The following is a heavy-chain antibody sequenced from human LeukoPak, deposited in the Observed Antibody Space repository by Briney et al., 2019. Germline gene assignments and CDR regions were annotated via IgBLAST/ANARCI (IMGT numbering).Heavy chain of an antibody. D-gene: IGHD6-19*01. CDR1: GFTFSSYE. V-gene: IGHV3-48*03. CDR2: ISSSGSTI. J-gene: IGHJ3*02. Sequence: PGGSLRLSSAASGFTFSSYEMNWVRQAPGKGLEWVSYISSSGSTIYYAHSVKGRFTISRDNAKNSLYLQMNSLRAEDTAVYYCAREPPPIAVAGLDAFDIWGQGTIVTASS. CDR3: AREPPPIAVAGLDAFDI.